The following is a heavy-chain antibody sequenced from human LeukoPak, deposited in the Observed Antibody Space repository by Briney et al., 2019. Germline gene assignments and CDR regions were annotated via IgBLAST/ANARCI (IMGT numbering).Heavy chain of an antibody. V-gene: IGHV4-34*01. D-gene: IGHD3-22*01. Sequence: SETLSLTCAVYGGSFSGYYWSWIRQPPGKGLEWIGEINHSGSTNYNPSLKSRVTISVDTSKNQFSLKLSSVTAADTAVYYCARLGDGSSGYYPYYFDYWGQGTLVTVSS. J-gene: IGHJ4*02. CDR2: INHSGST. CDR3: ARLGDGSSGYYPYYFDY. CDR1: GGSFSGYY.